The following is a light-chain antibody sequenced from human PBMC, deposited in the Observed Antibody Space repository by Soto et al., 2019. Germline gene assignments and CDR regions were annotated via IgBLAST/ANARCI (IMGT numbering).Light chain of an antibody. CDR2: LGS. CDR1: QTLLHSTGNTY. Sequence: DIVMTESPLSLPVTPGEPASISCRSSQTLLHSTGNTYVDWYLQKPGQSPQLLIYLGSGRASGVPDRFSGSGSGTDSALNSTRVVAEDVGTYYCLQALQSPSFGQGTKLEIK. CDR3: LQALQSPS. J-gene: IGKJ2*01. V-gene: IGKV2-28*01.